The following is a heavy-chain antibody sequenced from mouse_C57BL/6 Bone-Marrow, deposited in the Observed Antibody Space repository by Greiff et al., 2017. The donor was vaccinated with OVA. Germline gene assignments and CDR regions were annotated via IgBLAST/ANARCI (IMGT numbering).Heavy chain of an antibody. CDR2: IDPSDSYT. CDR3: ARDYPYYFDY. V-gene: IGHV1-50*01. D-gene: IGHD2-4*01. CDR1: GYTFTSYW. J-gene: IGHJ2*01. Sequence: VKLQQPGAELVKPGASVKLSCKASGYTFTSYWMQWVKQRPGQGLEWIGEIDPSDSYTNYNQKFKGKATLTVDTSSSTAYMQLSSLTSEDSAVYYCARDYPYYFDYWGKGTTLTVSS.